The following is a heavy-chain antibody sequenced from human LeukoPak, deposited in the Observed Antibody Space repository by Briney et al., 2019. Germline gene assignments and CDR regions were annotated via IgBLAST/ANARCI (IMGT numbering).Heavy chain of an antibody. D-gene: IGHD2-21*01. CDR1: GVSINSDAYF. Sequence: SQTLSLTCTVSGVSINSDAYFWSWIRQPPGKGLEWIGYIYHSGNTYYNPSLKSRVTISVDTSKNQFSLKLSSVTAADTAVYYCARPIVVVPLRAFDIWGQGTMVTVSS. J-gene: IGHJ3*02. CDR3: ARPIVVVPLRAFDI. CDR2: IYHSGNT. V-gene: IGHV4-30-2*01.